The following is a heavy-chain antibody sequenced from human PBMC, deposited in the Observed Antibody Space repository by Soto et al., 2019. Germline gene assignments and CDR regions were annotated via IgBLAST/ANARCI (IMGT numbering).Heavy chain of an antibody. CDR2: IYWDDDK. CDR1: GFSLSTSGVG. V-gene: IGHV2-5*02. Sequence: QITLKESGPTLVKPTQTLTLTCTFSGFSLSTSGVGVGWIRQPPGKALEWLALIYWDDDKRYSPSLKSRLTITHDTSNNQVVLTMPSMDPVDTATYYCARQTVTRTFWYWGQGTLVTVSS. CDR3: ARQTVTRTFWY. J-gene: IGHJ4*02. D-gene: IGHD4-17*01.